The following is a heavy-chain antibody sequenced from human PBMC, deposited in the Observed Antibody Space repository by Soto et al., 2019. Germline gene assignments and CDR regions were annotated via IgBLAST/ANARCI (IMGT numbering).Heavy chain of an antibody. CDR2: ISAYNGNT. V-gene: IGHV1-18*01. CDR3: ARLGGIAAAGTSAFDI. D-gene: IGHD6-13*01. J-gene: IGHJ3*02. Sequence: GASVKVSCKASGYTFTSYGISWVRQAPGQGLEWMGWISAYNGNTNYAQKLQGRVTMTTDTSTSAAYMELRSLRSDDTAVYYCARLGGIAAAGTSAFDIWGQGTMVTVSS. CDR1: GYTFTSYG.